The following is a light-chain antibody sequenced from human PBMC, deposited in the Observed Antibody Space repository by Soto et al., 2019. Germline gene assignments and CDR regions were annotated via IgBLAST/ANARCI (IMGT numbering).Light chain of an antibody. CDR1: QGISNY. J-gene: IGKJ2*01. V-gene: IGKV1-27*01. Sequence: DIQMTQSPSSLSASVGDRVTITCRASQGISNYLAWYQQKPGKVPKLLIYAASTLQSGVPSRFSGSGSGTDFTLTISSLQPEDVASHYCQKYNTAPMYTFGQGTKVDIK. CDR3: QKYNTAPMYT. CDR2: AAS.